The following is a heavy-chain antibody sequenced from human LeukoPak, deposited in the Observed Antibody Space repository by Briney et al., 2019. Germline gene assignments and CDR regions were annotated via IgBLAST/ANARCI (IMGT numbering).Heavy chain of an antibody. V-gene: IGHV3-21*01. D-gene: IGHD6-6*01. CDR2: ISSSSSYI. Sequence: GGSLRLSCAASGFTFSSYSMNWVRQAPGKGLGWVSPISSSSSYIYYADSVKGRFTISRDNAKNSLYLQMNSLRAEDTAVYYCARVEYSSSFGYYFDYWGQGTLVTVSS. CDR3: ARVEYSSSFGYYFDY. J-gene: IGHJ4*02. CDR1: GFTFSSYS.